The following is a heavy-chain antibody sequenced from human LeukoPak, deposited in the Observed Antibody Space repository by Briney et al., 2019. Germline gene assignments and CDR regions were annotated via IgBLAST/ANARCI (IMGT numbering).Heavy chain of an antibody. CDR2: IYTSGSA. Sequence: SQTLSLTCTVSGGSISSGGYYWRWIRQPAGKGLEWIGRIYTSGSANYNPSLKSRVTISVDTSKNQFSLKLSSVTAADTAVYYCARVGVYYYYMDVWGKGTTVTVSS. CDR3: ARVGVYYYYMDV. V-gene: IGHV4-61*02. CDR1: GGSISSGGYY. D-gene: IGHD1-26*01. J-gene: IGHJ6*03.